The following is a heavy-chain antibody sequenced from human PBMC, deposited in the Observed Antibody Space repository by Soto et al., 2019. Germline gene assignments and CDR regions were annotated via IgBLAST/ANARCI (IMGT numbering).Heavy chain of an antibody. V-gene: IGHV5-51*01. D-gene: IGHD3-16*01. CDR2: IFPDDSDT. J-gene: IGHJ4*02. Sequence: GESLKISCKASGYIIKNYWIGWVRQMPGQGLEWMGIIFPDDSDTRYSPSFQGHVTISVDKSISTACVQWSSLKASDSAIYYCFRGGVTSRTFDYWGQGTLVTVS. CDR3: FRGGVTSRTFDY. CDR1: GYIIKNYW.